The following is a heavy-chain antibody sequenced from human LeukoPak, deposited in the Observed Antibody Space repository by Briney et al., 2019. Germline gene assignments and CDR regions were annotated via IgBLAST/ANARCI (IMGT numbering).Heavy chain of an antibody. J-gene: IGHJ4*02. D-gene: IGHD1-26*01. V-gene: IGHV4-59*01. Sequence: RPSETLSLTCTVSGGSISSYYWKWIRQPPGKGLEWIGYIYYSGSTKYNPSRKSRLTISVDTSKHQFSLKLSSVTAADTAVYYCAREDRSRSSDPFDYWGQGTLVTVSS. CDR2: IYYSGST. CDR3: AREDRSRSSDPFDY. CDR1: GGSISSYY.